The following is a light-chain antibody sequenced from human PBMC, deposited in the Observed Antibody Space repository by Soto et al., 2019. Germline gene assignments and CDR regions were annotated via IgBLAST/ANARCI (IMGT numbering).Light chain of an antibody. CDR2: GAS. V-gene: IGKV3-15*01. Sequence: EIVMTQSPATLSVSPGERASLSCRASQSVSSNLAWYQHKPGQAPRLLIFGASTRATGIPARFSGSGSGTEFTLTISSLQSGDSAIYFCHQYNNFMYTFGQGTKLELK. J-gene: IGKJ2*01. CDR1: QSVSSN. CDR3: HQYNNFMYT.